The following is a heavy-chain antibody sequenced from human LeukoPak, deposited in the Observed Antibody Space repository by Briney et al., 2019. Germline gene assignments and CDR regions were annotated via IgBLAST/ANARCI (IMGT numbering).Heavy chain of an antibody. CDR3: ARELRYSGYDFDY. D-gene: IGHD5-12*01. CDR2: INPSGGST. CDR1: GYTFTSSY. Sequence: ASVKVSGMASGYTFTSSYMHWVRRAPGQGLEWMGIINPSGGSTSYAQKFQGRVTMTRDTSTSTVYMELSSLRSEDTAVYYCARELRYSGYDFDYWGQGTLVTVSS. V-gene: IGHV1-46*01. J-gene: IGHJ4*02.